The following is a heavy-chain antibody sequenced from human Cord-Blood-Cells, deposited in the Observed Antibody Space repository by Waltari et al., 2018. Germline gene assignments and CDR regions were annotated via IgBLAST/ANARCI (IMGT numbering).Heavy chain of an antibody. CDR2: IYYSGST. J-gene: IGHJ4*02. CDR3: ARHTGQYNWNYEFDY. CDR1: GGSISSSSYY. D-gene: IGHD1-7*01. V-gene: IGHV4-39*01. Sequence: QLQLQESGPGLVKPSETLSLTCTVSGGSISSSSYYWGWTRPPPGKGREWIGSIYYSGSTYYNPSLKSRVTISVDTSKNQFSLKLSSVTAADTAVYYCARHTGQYNWNYEFDYWGQGTLVTVSS.